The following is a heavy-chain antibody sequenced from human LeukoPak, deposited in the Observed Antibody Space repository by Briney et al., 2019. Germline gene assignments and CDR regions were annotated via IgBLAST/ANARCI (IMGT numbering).Heavy chain of an antibody. CDR3: ARESGSSGWYDY. CDR1: SRSLSSYY. J-gene: IGHJ4*02. CDR2: IYYTGTT. Sequence: PSETLSLTCTVSSRSLSSYYWSWIRQPPGKGLEWIGYIYYTGTTNYNPSLKSRVTISVDASKNQFSLKLNSETAADTAVYYCARESGSSGWYDYWGQGTLVTVSS. D-gene: IGHD6-19*01. V-gene: IGHV4-59*01.